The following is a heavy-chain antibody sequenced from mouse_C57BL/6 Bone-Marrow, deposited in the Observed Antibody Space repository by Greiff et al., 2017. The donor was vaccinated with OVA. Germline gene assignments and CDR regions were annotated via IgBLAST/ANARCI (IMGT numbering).Heavy chain of an antibody. V-gene: IGHV1-52*01. Sequence: QVQLQQPGAELVRPGSSVKLSCTASGYTFTSYWMHWVKQRPIQGLEWIGNIDPSDSETHYNQKFKDKATLTVDKSSSTAYMQLSSLTSEDSAVYYCAREGGYDGYYVGAMDYWGQGTSVTVSS. CDR3: AREGGYDGYYVGAMDY. D-gene: IGHD2-3*01. CDR1: GYTFTSYW. CDR2: IDPSDSET. J-gene: IGHJ4*01.